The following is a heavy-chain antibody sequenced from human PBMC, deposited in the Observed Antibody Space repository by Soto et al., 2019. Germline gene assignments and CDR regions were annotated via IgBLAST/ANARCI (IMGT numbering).Heavy chain of an antibody. V-gene: IGHV4-59*01. CDR1: GGSISSYY. D-gene: IGHD6-6*01. CDR2: IYYSGST. Sequence: SETLSLTCTVSGGSISSYYWSWIRQPPGKGLEWIGYIYYSGSTNYNPSLKSRVTISVDTSKNQFSLKLRSVTAADTAVYYCARVGGVAARTFDYWGQGTLVTVSS. J-gene: IGHJ4*02. CDR3: ARVGGVAARTFDY.